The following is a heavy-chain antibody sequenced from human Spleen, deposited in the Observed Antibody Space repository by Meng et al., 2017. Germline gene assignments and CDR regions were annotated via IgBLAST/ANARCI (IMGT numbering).Heavy chain of an antibody. Sequence: QVQPVQSGPAGKKPGASVKVSCKASDYTFTGYGVSWVRQAPGQGLEWMAWLGAHDGDTSHAPKFQGRVTVSADRPTATAYMELRSLRSDDTAVYYCARGTPGRSYSDYWGQGTLVTVSS. D-gene: IGHD3-10*01. J-gene: IGHJ4*02. CDR1: DYTFTGYG. V-gene: IGHV1-18*01. CDR3: ARGTPGRSYSDY. CDR2: LGAHDGDT.